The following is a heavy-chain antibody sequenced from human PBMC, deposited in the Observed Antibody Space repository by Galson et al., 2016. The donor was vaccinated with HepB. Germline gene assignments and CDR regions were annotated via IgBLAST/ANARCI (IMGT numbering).Heavy chain of an antibody. Sequence: SETLSLTCDLYGGSLTGYYWTWIRQPPGEGLEWIGEINHTGSTNYNPSLKSRVTISVDTSNNHFSLRVTSVTAADTAVYYCARGRAARWNKNYYYGMDVWGKGPTVTVSS. CDR3: ARGRAARWNKNYYYGMDV. J-gene: IGHJ6*04. D-gene: IGHD1/OR15-1a*01. CDR1: GGSLTGYY. CDR2: INHTGST. V-gene: IGHV4-34*01.